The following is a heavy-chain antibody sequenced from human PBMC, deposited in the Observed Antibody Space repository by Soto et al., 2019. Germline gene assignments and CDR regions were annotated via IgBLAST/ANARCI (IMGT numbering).Heavy chain of an antibody. CDR1: GYSFTNYW. V-gene: IGHV5-51*01. CDR2: INPADSDT. D-gene: IGHD3-9*01. Sequence: GGSLKISCQGSGYSFTNYWIGWVRQMPGKGLEWMGIINPADSDTRYSPSFQGQVTVSVDKSISTAYLQRGSLKASDTAMYYCVRPDSTGDYYHWGQGTPVTVSS. J-gene: IGHJ5*02. CDR3: VRPDSTGDYYH.